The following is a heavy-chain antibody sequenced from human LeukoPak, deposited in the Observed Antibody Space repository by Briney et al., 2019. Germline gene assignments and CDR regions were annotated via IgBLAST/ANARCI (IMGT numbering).Heavy chain of an antibody. V-gene: IGHV3-7*01. CDR3: ARDKYCSDDNCDGGSKFDY. CDR2: IKEDGSEK. Sequence: GGPLRLSCAASGFTFSNYWMSWVRQAPGKGLEWVANIKEDGSEKNYVDSVKGRFTISRDNAKNSLYLQMNSLRAEDTGVYYCARDKYCSDDNCDGGSKFDYWGQGTLVTVSS. J-gene: IGHJ4*02. D-gene: IGHD2-15*01. CDR1: GFTFSNYW.